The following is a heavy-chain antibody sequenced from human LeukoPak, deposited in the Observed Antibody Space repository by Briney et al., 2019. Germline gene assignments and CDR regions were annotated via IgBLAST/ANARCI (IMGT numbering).Heavy chain of an antibody. D-gene: IGHD3/OR15-3a*01. J-gene: IGHJ4*02. CDR2: IYYSGST. Sequence: SETLSLTCTVSGGSISSSSYYWGWIRQPPGKGLEWIGYIYYSGSTNYNPSLKSRVTISVDTSKNQFSLKLSSVTAADTAVYYCARFRDSQYYFDYWGQGTLVTVSS. CDR1: GGSISSSSYY. CDR3: ARFRDSQYYFDY. V-gene: IGHV4-61*05.